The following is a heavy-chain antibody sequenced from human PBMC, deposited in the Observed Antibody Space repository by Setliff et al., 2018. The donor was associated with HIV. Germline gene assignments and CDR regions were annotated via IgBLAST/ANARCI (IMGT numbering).Heavy chain of an antibody. CDR3: ARGQDLGATWTGYYYYYMDV. Sequence: SETLSLTCTVAGGSLSSSSYYWDWIRQPPGKGLEWIGSVFHSGSTYYNPSLKSRVTISVDRSKNQFSLKLTSVTAADTAVYYCARGQDLGATWTGYYYYYMDVWGKGTMVTVSS. CDR1: GGSLSSSSYY. D-gene: IGHD1-26*01. CDR2: VFHSGST. J-gene: IGHJ6*03. V-gene: IGHV4-39*07.